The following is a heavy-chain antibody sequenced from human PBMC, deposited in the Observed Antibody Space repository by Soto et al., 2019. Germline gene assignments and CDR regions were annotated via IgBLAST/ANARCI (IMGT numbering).Heavy chain of an antibody. V-gene: IGHV3-33*01. J-gene: IGHJ3*02. CDR3: ARLYCSSTSCYSVGAFDI. D-gene: IGHD2-2*01. CDR1: GFTLRSYG. CDR2: IWFDGSDK. Sequence: PGGSLRLSCAASGFTLRSYGMHWVRQAPGKGLEWVALIWFDGSDKYYADSVKGRFTISRDNSKNTLYLQMNSLRADDTAVYYCARLYCSSTSCYSVGAFDIWGQGTMVTFS.